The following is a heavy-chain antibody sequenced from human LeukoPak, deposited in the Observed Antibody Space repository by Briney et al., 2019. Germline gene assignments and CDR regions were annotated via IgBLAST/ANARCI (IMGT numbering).Heavy chain of an antibody. CDR3: AKWDRDYGGSHYLDY. Sequence: GGSLRLSCAASGFTFSDYYMSWIRQAPGKGLEWVSYISSSGSTIYYADSVKGRLTISRDNDKNSLYLQMNSLRAADTAIYYCAKWDRDYGGSHYLDYWGQGTLVTVSA. V-gene: IGHV3-11*01. D-gene: IGHD4-23*01. J-gene: IGHJ4*02. CDR2: ISSSGSTI. CDR1: GFTFSDYY.